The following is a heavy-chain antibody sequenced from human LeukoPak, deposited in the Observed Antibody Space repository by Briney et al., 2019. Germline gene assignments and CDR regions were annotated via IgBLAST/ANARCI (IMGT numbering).Heavy chain of an antibody. J-gene: IGHJ4*02. CDR2: ISGSGGST. Sequence: GGSLRLPCAASGFTFSSYAMSWVRQAPGKGLEWVSAISGSGGSTYYADSVKGRFTISRDNSKNTLYLQMNSLRAEDTAVYYCAKDGISWNDFGTFDYWGQGTLVTVSS. D-gene: IGHD1-1*01. CDR1: GFTFSSYA. V-gene: IGHV3-23*01. CDR3: AKDGISWNDFGTFDY.